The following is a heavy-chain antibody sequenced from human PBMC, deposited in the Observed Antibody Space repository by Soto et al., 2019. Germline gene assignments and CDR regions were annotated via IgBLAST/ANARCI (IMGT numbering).Heavy chain of an antibody. CDR1: GFALSSFW. Sequence: EVQLVESGGDLVQPGGSLRLSCVASGFALSSFWMTWVRQAPGKGLEWVAKIKGDGSEQNYVDSVRGRFTISRDNAKNSAYLQMNSLRVDDTAVYYCTRNQVKADYWGQGTLVTVSS. J-gene: IGHJ4*02. D-gene: IGHD3-22*01. CDR3: TRNQVKADY. V-gene: IGHV3-7*01. CDR2: IKGDGSEQ.